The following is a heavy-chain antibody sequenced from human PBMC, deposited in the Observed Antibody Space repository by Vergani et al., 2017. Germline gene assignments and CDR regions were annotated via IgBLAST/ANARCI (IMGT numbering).Heavy chain of an antibody. D-gene: IGHD3-9*01. J-gene: IGHJ3*02. CDR1: GFSLSTSGVG. CDR3: AHSLYYDMLTGYYRGDAFDM. Sequence: QITLKESGPTLVKPTQTLTLTCTFSGFSLSTSGVGVGWIRQPPGKALEWLALIYWDDDKRYSPSLKSRLTITKDTTKNQVVLTMTNMDPEDAATYYFAHSLYYDMLTGYYRGDAFDMWGQGRMVTVSS. V-gene: IGHV2-5*02. CDR2: IYWDDDK.